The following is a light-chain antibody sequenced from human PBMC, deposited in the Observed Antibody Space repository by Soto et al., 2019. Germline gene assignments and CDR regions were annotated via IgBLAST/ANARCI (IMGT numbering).Light chain of an antibody. J-gene: IGKJ1*01. CDR1: QSITEK. CDR3: QQYGSSGRT. CDR2: GES. Sequence: IVMTQSPDTLSVSPGERATLSCRASQSITEKVVWYQQKPGQAPRLLVYGESTRATGIPARFSGSGSGTEFTLTISRLEPEDSAVYYCQQYGSSGRTFGQGTKVDIK. V-gene: IGKV3-15*01.